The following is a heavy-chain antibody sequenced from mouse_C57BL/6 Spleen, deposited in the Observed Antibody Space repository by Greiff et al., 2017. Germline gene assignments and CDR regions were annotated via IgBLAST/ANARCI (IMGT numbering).Heavy chain of an antibody. V-gene: IGHV5-17*01. Sequence: EVKLVESGGGLVKPGGSLKLSCAASGFTFSDSGMHWVRQAPAKGLVWVAYFSSGSSTIYYADTVKGRFTISRDNAKNTLFLQVTSVRSEDTARDYCARGYGSSQLAYWGQGTLVTVSA. J-gene: IGHJ3*01. D-gene: IGHD1-1*01. CDR1: GFTFSDSG. CDR2: FSSGSSTI. CDR3: ARGYGSSQLAY.